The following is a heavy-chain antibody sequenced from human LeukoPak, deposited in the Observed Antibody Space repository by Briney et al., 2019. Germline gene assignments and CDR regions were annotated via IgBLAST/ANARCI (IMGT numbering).Heavy chain of an antibody. CDR1: GFTFSSYW. CDR3: ARDGRYFDWLLSYDDAFDI. Sequence: GGSLRLSCAASGFTFSSYWMSWVRQAPGKGLEWVANIKQDGSEKYYVDSVKGRFTISRDNAKNSLYLQMNSLRAEDTAVYYCARDGRYFDWLLSYDDAFDIWGQGTMVTVSS. J-gene: IGHJ3*02. V-gene: IGHV3-7*01. D-gene: IGHD3-9*01. CDR2: IKQDGSEK.